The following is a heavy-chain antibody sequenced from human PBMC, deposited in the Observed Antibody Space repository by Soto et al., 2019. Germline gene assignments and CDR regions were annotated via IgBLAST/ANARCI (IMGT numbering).Heavy chain of an antibody. V-gene: IGHV3-9*01. CDR3: AKSFYGDYRTFDY. Sequence: EVQLVESGGGLVQPGRSLRLSCAASGFTFDDYAMHWVRQPPGKGLEWVSGISWNSGSIGYADSVKGRFTISRDNAKNSLYLQMNSLRAEDTALYYCAKSFYGDYRTFDYWGQGTLVTVSS. CDR2: ISWNSGSI. CDR1: GFTFDDYA. J-gene: IGHJ4*02. D-gene: IGHD4-17*01.